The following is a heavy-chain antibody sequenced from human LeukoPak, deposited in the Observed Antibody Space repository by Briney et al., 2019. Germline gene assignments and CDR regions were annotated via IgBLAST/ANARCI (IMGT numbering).Heavy chain of an antibody. CDR2: ISYDGDNT. CDR3: ASRSFGVGVASEDY. D-gene: IGHD2-15*01. V-gene: IGHV3-30*03. J-gene: IGHJ4*02. Sequence: QAPGTRLEWVAVISYDGDNTYYADSVKGRFTISRDNSKNTLYLEMNALRLEDTALYYGASRSFGVGVASEDYWGQGILVTVSS.